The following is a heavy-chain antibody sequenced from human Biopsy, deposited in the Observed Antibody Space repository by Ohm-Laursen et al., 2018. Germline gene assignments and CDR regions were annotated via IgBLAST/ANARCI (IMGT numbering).Heavy chain of an antibody. V-gene: IGHV4-59*01. CDR3: ARGMRTTGWPYFDY. J-gene: IGHJ4*02. D-gene: IGHD2/OR15-2a*01. CDR1: GGSISGSS. Sequence: TLSLTCTVSGGSISGSSWSWIRQPPGQGLQYIGFIYSGGNTNYNPSLRSRVTMSVDTSKNQFSLRLNSVTAADAAVYYCARGMRTTGWPYFDYWGQGILVTVSS. CDR2: IYSGGNT.